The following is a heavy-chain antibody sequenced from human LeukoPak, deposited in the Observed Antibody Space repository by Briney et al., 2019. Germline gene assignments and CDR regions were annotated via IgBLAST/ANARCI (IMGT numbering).Heavy chain of an antibody. CDR2: ISYDGSNK. D-gene: IGHD5-12*01. CDR1: GFTFSSYA. Sequence: GGSLRLSCAASGFTFSSYAMHWVRQAPGRGLEWVAVISYDGSNKYYADSVKGRFTISRDNSKNTLYLQMKSLRAEDTAVYYCAKGGGYEAQYYYYYLDVWGKGTTVTISS. CDR3: AKGGGYEAQYYYYYLDV. J-gene: IGHJ6*03. V-gene: IGHV3-30*04.